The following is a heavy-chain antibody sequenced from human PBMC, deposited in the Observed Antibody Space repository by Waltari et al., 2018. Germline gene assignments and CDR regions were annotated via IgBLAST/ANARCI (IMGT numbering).Heavy chain of an antibody. CDR1: RDSVSSNTAA. Sequence: QVQLQQSGPGLVKPSQTLPLTCAISRDSVSSNTAACHWTSPAPSRGLEWLGRTYYRSKWYNYYAVSVKSRITINPDTSKNQFSLQLNSVTPEDTAVYYCASSGEGDWFDPWGQGTLVTVSS. CDR2: TYYRSKWYN. D-gene: IGHD3-10*01. J-gene: IGHJ5*02. V-gene: IGHV6-1*01. CDR3: ASSGEGDWFDP.